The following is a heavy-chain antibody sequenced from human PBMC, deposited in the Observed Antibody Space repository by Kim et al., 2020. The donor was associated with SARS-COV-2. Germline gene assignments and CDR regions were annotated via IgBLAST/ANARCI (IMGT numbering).Heavy chain of an antibody. D-gene: IGHD3-22*01. Sequence: YADAVKGRFTISRDISKNTLYLQMNSLRAEDTAVYYCAEANADYYDSSGYNWGQGTLVTVSS. J-gene: IGHJ4*02. CDR3: AEANADYYDSSGYN. V-gene: IGHV3-30*02.